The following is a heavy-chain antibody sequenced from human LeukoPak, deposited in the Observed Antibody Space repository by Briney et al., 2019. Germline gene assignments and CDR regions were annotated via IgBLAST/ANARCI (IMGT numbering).Heavy chain of an antibody. CDR3: ARDRARFGELPPKY. CDR1: GFTFSSYA. J-gene: IGHJ4*02. D-gene: IGHD3-10*02. Sequence: SGGSLRLSCAASGFTFSSYAMHWVRQAPGKGLEWVAVTSYDGSNKYYADSVKGRFTISRDNSKNTLYLQMNSLRAEDTAVYYCARDRARFGELPPKYWGQGTLVTVSS. CDR2: TSYDGSNK. V-gene: IGHV3-30-3*01.